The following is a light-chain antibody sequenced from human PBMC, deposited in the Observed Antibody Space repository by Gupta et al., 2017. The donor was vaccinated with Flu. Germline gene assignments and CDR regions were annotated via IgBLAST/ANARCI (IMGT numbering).Light chain of an antibody. Sequence: GDRVTITCRASQSIASYLNWYQQKPGKAPNLLIYGATSLQDGVSSRFSGSGSGTEFTLTSSSLQPEDFANYFCQQCYNTPQTFGQGTKLEIK. CDR3: QQCYNTPQT. V-gene: IGKV1-39*01. CDR2: GAT. J-gene: IGKJ2*01. CDR1: QSIASY.